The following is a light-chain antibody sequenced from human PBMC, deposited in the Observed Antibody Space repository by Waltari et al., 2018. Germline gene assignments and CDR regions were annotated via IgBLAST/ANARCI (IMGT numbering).Light chain of an antibody. CDR2: EVS. CDR3: IQGTHFPYT. J-gene: IGKJ2*01. CDR1: QSLLYRDGHTY. Sequence: DVMMIQSPLSLSITPGQSASMTCRSSQSLLYRDGHTYLRWFLQKPGQPPRRLIYEVSNRDSGVPDRFSGSGAGTDFTFKISGVEAEDVGVYYCIQGTHFPYTFGQGTKVEIK. V-gene: IGKV2-30*01.